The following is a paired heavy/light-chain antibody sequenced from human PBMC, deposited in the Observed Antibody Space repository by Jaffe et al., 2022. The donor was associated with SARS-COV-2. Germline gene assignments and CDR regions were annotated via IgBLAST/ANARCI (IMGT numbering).Light chain of an antibody. Sequence: QSALTQPASVSGSPGQSITISCTGTSSDVGGYNFVSWYQQHPGKAPKLMIYDVNNRPSGVSNRFSGSKSGNTASLTISGLQAEDEADYYCNSYTSSNTWVFGGGTKLTVL. CDR2: DVN. V-gene: IGLV2-14*01. CDR3: NSYTSSNTWV. CDR1: SSDVGGYNF. J-gene: IGLJ3*02.
Heavy chain of an antibody. J-gene: IGHJ4*02. D-gene: IGHD6-25*01. CDR3: AKRGDGSGRSFDN. Sequence: QVQLVESGGGVVQPGRSLRLSCAASGFTFSSYGMHWVRQAPGKGLEWVAVISYDGSNKNYADSVKGRFTISRDSSKNTLYLQMNSLRVEDTALYYCAKRGDGSGRSFDNWGQGTLVTVSS. CDR2: ISYDGSNK. CDR1: GFTFSSYG. V-gene: IGHV3-30*18.